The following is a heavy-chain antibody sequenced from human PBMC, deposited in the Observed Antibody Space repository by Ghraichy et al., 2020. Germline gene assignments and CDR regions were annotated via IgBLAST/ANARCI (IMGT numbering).Heavy chain of an antibody. V-gene: IGHV3-53*01. CDR2: IYSGGST. CDR1: GFTVSSNY. CDR3: ASRYSSGWYFDY. Sequence: GGSLRLSCAASGFTVSSNYMSWVRQAPGKGLKWVSVIYSGGSTYYADSVKGRFIISRDNSKNTLYLQMNSLRAEDTAVYCCASRYSSGWYFDYWGQGTLVTVSS. J-gene: IGHJ4*02. D-gene: IGHD6-19*01.